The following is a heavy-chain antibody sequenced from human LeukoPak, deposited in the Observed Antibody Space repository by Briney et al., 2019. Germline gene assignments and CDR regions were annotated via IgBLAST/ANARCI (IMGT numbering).Heavy chain of an antibody. CDR3: ATIDAYYYDSSGYDIDY. CDR1: GGSISSSSYY. CDR2: IYYSGST. J-gene: IGHJ4*02. D-gene: IGHD3-22*01. V-gene: IGHV4-39*01. Sequence: PSETLSLTCSVSGGSISSSSYYWGWIRQPPGKGLEWIGSIYYSGSTYYNPSLKSRVTISVDTPKNQFSLKLSSVTAADTAVYYCATIDAYYYDSSGYDIDYWGQGTLVTVSS.